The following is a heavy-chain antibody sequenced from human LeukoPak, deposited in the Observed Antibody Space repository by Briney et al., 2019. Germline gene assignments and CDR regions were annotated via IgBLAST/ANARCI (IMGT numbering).Heavy chain of an antibody. J-gene: IGHJ4*02. CDR1: GYTFTSYD. Sequence: GASVKVSCKASGYTFTSYDINWVRQAPGQGLEWMGIINPSGGSTSYAQKFQGRVTMTRDTSTSTVYMELSSLRCEDTAVYYCAREEAAAGRTFDYWGQGTLVTVSS. D-gene: IGHD6-13*01. V-gene: IGHV1-46*01. CDR2: INPSGGST. CDR3: AREEAAAGRTFDY.